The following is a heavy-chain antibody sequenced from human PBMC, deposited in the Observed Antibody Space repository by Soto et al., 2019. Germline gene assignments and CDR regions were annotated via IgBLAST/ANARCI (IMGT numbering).Heavy chain of an antibody. Sequence: ASVKVSCEASGYTFTSYGIIWVRQAPRQGHEWMGSISAYKGNTNYAQKLQGRVTMTTYTSTSKAYVERRSLRSDDTAVYYCARGNYGGNLRCDYGGQGTLVTVS. CDR2: ISAYKGNT. CDR3: ARGNYGGNLRCDY. D-gene: IGHD4-17*01. J-gene: IGHJ4*02. V-gene: IGHV1-18*01. CDR1: GYTFTSYG.